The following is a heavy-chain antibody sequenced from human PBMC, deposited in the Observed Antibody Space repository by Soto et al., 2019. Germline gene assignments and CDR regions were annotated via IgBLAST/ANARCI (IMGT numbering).Heavy chain of an antibody. CDR2: ISGYNGNT. Sequence: ASVKVSCKSSDNTFTHYGINWVRQAPGQGLEWMGWISGYNGNTKYAQKFQDRVTMTADTSTRTAFMEVRSLTSDDTGVYFCAATGGNYFGLDVWGQGTTVTVSS. D-gene: IGHD2-8*02. J-gene: IGHJ6*02. CDR3: AATGGNYFGLDV. CDR1: DNTFTHYG. V-gene: IGHV1-18*01.